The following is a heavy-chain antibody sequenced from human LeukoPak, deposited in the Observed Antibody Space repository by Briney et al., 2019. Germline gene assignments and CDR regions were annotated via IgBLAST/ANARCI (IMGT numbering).Heavy chain of an antibody. Sequence: GGSLRLSCAASGFXFSSYWISWVRQAPGKGPEWVANINQDVSERNYVDSVKGRFTISRDNAKNSLYLQMNSLRAEDTAVYYCARDRGYSTFDFWGQGRMVTVSS. V-gene: IGHV3-7*05. J-gene: IGHJ3*01. CDR2: INQDVSER. CDR1: GFXFSSYW. D-gene: IGHD5-18*01. CDR3: ARDRGYSTFDF.